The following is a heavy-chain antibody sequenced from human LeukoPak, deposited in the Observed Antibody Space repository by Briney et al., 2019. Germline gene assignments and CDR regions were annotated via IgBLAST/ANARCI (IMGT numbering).Heavy chain of an antibody. Sequence: SVKVSRKASGGTFSSYAISWVRQAPGQGLEWMGRIIPILGIANYAQKFQGRVTITADKSTSTAYMELSSLRSEDTAVYYCARTDDSSGYYFFDYWGQGTLVTVSS. J-gene: IGHJ4*02. CDR3: ARTDDSSGYYFFDY. CDR2: IIPILGIA. V-gene: IGHV1-69*04. CDR1: GGTFSSYA. D-gene: IGHD3-22*01.